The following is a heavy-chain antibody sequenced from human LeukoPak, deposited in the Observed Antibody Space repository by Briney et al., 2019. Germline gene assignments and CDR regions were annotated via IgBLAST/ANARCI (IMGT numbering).Heavy chain of an antibody. CDR1: GFTFSSYG. Sequence: GRSLRLSCAASGFTFSSYGMHWVRQAPGKGLEWVAVISYDGSNEYYADSVKGRFTISRDNAENTLYMRMNSLRPEDTAVYYCARGYYSSSRFDSWGQGTLVTVSS. CDR2: ISYDGSNE. J-gene: IGHJ4*02. CDR3: ARGYYSSSRFDS. D-gene: IGHD6-13*01. V-gene: IGHV3-30*03.